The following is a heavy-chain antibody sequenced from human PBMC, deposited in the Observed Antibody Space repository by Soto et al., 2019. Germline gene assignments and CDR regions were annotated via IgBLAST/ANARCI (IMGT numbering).Heavy chain of an antibody. V-gene: IGHV4-39*01. CDR3: ARQGTVGHAYFDY. CDR2: IYFSGST. J-gene: IGHJ4*02. D-gene: IGHD1-26*01. CDR1: GGSISSLSSS. Sequence: QLQLQESGPGLVKPSETLSLTCTVSGGSISSLSSSWGWIRQTPGEGLEWIGCIYFSGSTYYNPSLKSRLTISVDTSKNHFSLKLRSVTATDTALSYCARQGTVGHAYFDYWGQGTLVTVSS.